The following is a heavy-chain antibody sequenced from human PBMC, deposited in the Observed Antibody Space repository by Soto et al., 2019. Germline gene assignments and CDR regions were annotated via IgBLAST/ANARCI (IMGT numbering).Heavy chain of an antibody. D-gene: IGHD6-19*01. J-gene: IGHJ6*02. V-gene: IGHV6-1*01. Sequence: SQTLSLTCVISGDSVSSNSAAWNWIRQSPSRGLGWLGRTYYRSKWYNDYAVSVKSRITINPDTSKNQFSLQLNSVTPEDTAVYYCARLERIAVAGTGNYYYYGMDVWGQGTTVTVSS. CDR1: GDSVSSNSAA. CDR2: TYYRSKWYN. CDR3: ARLERIAVAGTGNYYYYGMDV.